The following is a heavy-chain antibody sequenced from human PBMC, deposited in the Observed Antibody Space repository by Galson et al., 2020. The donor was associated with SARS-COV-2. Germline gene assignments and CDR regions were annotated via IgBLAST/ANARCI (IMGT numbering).Heavy chain of an antibody. V-gene: IGHV3-7*04. Sequence: SYWMSWVRQAPGKGLEWVADIKPDGSDKYYVDSVKGRFTIARDNARKSVDLQMNSLGAEDQAVYYCARGHWGRDYWGQGTLVTVSS. CDR3: ARGHWGRDY. CDR2: IKPDGSDK. J-gene: IGHJ4*02. D-gene: IGHD7-27*01. CDR1: SYW.